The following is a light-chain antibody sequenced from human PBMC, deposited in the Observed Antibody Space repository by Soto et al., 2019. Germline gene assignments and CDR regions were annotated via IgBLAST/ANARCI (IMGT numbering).Light chain of an antibody. V-gene: IGKV1-39*01. CDR2: GAA. CDR3: QQSYNIQALT. Sequence: DIQMTQSPSTLSASVGDRVTVTCRASQTIGSWLAWYQQKPGKAPRVLIYGAASLQSGVPSRFSGSGSGTNFSLTINSLQPEDYATYYCQQSYNIQALTFGGGTKVDI. CDR1: QTIGSW. J-gene: IGKJ4*01.